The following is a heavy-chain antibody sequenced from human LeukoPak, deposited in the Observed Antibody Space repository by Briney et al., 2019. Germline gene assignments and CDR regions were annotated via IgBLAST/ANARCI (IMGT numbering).Heavy chain of an antibody. CDR1: RFSFSSYW. J-gene: IGHJ6*02. D-gene: IGHD6-13*01. CDR3: ARVSAGKYYYYGMDV. Sequence: PGGSLRLSCAASRFSFSSYWMSWVRQAPGKGLEWVANIKQDGSEKYYVDSVKGRFTISRDNAKNSLYLQMNSLRAEDTAVYYCARVSAGKYYYYGMDVWGQGTTVTVSS. CDR2: IKQDGSEK. V-gene: IGHV3-7*01.